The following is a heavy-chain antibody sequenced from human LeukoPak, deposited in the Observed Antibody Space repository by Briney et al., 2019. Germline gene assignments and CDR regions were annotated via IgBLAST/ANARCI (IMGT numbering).Heavy chain of an antibody. Sequence: PGGSLRLSCAASGFTFSSYAMHWVRQAPGKGLEWVAVISYDGSNKYYADSVKGRFTISRDNSKNTLYLQMNSLRAEDTAVYYCAKDLILKYSSGWYEDYWGQGTLVTVSS. V-gene: IGHV3-30-3*01. J-gene: IGHJ4*02. CDR1: GFTFSSYA. D-gene: IGHD6-19*01. CDR3: AKDLILKYSSGWYEDY. CDR2: ISYDGSNK.